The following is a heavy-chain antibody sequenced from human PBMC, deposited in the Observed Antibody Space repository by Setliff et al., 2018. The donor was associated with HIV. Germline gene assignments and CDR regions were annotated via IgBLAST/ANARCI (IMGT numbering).Heavy chain of an antibody. CDR1: GYTFSSYA. CDR3: ARIRGVIADASDI. J-gene: IGHJ3*02. V-gene: IGHV1-69*05. CDR2: IIPVYGTP. Sequence: SVKVSCKASGYTFSSYAINWVRQAPGQGLEWMGGIIPVYGTPKYAQKMQGGVTITTIESTSTAYMELTSLRSDDTAVYYCARIRGVIADASDIWGQGTMVTVSS. D-gene: IGHD3-10*01.